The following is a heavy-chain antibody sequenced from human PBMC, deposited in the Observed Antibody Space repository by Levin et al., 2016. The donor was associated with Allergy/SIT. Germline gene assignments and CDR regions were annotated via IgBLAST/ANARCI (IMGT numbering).Heavy chain of an antibody. V-gene: IGHV3-23*01. CDR3: ARSVDGTPDL. CDR2: IYGNEDTT. J-gene: IGHJ5*02. D-gene: IGHD2-15*01. Sequence: WIRQPPGKGLECVSGIYGNEDTTYYADSVKGRFTISRDKSQNTLYLQMNSLRAEDTAVYYCARSVDGTPDLWGQGTQVTVSS.